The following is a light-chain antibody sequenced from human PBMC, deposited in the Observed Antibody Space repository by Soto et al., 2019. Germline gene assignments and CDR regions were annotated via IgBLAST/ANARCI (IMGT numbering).Light chain of an antibody. CDR1: QSVSRR. CDR2: GAS. J-gene: IGKJ5*01. Sequence: PGGRATLSCRASQSVSRRLAWYQHRPGQSPRLLISGASMRASGVPVRFSGSGSGTDFTLTISRLEPVDFAVYYCQHYGETPITFGLGTRLEV. CDR3: QHYGETPIT. V-gene: IGKV3-20*01.